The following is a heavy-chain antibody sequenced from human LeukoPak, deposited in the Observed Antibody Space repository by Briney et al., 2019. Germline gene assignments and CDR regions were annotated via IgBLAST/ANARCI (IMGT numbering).Heavy chain of an antibody. Sequence: PGRSLRLSCAASGFTFSSYGMHWVRQAPGKGLEWVAVIWYDGSNKYYADSVKGRFTISRDNSKNTLYLQMNSLRAEDTAVYYCARSDSSNWYYYYGMDVWGQGTTVTVSS. V-gene: IGHV3-33*01. CDR2: IWYDGSNK. D-gene: IGHD6-13*01. CDR1: GFTFSSYG. J-gene: IGHJ6*02. CDR3: ARSDSSNWYYYYGMDV.